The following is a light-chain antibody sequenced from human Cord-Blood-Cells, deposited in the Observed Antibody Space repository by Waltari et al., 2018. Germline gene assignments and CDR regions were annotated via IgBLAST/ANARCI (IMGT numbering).Light chain of an antibody. CDR2: GAS. V-gene: IGKV3-15*01. CDR1: QSVSIH. CDR3: QQYTNWPPYS. J-gene: IGKJ2*03. Sequence: EIVMTQSPATLSVSPGERATLSCRSSQSVSIHLAWYQQKPGQAPRLLIYGASTRATGIPARFSGSGSGTEFTLTISSLQAEDFAVYYCQQYTNWPPYSFGQGTKLEIK.